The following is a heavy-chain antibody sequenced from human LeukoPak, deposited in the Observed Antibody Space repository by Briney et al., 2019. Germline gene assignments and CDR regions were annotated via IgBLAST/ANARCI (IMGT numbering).Heavy chain of an antibody. J-gene: IGHJ6*03. CDR3: ARPHQGVLASHYYYMDV. V-gene: IGHV4-34*01. Sequence: SETLSLTCGVYGGSFSGYNWNWIRQPPGKGLEWIGEINHSGSTNYNPSLKSRVTISVDTSKNQFSLNLNSVTAADTPVYYCARPHQGVLASHYYYMDVWGKGTTVTVS. CDR1: GGSFSGYN. D-gene: IGHD2/OR15-2a*01. CDR2: INHSGST.